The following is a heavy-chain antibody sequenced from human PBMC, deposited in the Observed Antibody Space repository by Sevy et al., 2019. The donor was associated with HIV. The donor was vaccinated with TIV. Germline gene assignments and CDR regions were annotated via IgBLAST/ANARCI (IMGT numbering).Heavy chain of an antibody. D-gene: IGHD5-12*01. CDR1: GFTFSSYE. V-gene: IGHV3-48*03. CDR3: ARDWGDGYNYDY. Sequence: GGSLRLSCAASGFTFSSYEMKWVRQAPGKGLEWVSYISSSGSTIYYADSVKGRFTISRDNAKNSLYLQMNSLRAEDTAVYYCARDWGDGYNYDYWGQGTLVTVSS. CDR2: ISSSGSTI. J-gene: IGHJ4*02.